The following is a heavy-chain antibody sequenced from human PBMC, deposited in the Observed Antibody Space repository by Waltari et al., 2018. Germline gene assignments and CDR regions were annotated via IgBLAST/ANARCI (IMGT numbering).Heavy chain of an antibody. J-gene: IGHJ5*02. CDR2: ISYSGTT. D-gene: IGHD3-3*01. Sequence: QLQLQESGPGLVKPSATLSLTCTVSGGSISSGSNYWGLFRQPPGKGLESIGYISYSGTTYYNLSLKSRVTMSVDTSRDQYSLSLRSVAAADTAVYYCARYYGNGEGWLDPWGQGTLVTVSS. CDR3: ARYYGNGEGWLDP. V-gene: IGHV4-39*07. CDR1: GGSISSGSNY.